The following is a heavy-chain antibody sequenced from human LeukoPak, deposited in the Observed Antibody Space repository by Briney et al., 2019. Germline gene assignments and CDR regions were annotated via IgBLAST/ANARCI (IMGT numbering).Heavy chain of an antibody. Sequence: SWIRQPPGKGLEWIGEINHSGSTNYNPSLKSRVTISVDTSKNQFSLKLSSVTAADTAVYYCARVVEMATITVDYWGQGTLVTVSS. D-gene: IGHD5-24*01. J-gene: IGHJ4*02. V-gene: IGHV4-34*01. CDR2: INHSGST. CDR3: ARVVEMATITVDY.